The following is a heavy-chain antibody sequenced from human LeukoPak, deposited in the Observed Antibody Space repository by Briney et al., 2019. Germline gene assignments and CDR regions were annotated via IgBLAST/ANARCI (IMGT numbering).Heavy chain of an antibody. CDR1: GGSISSYC. Sequence: SQTLSLTCPVAGGSISSYCTSWIRQPPEKGLGWIESIFYSVGHTYNPSLKSQATISVATSKNQSSLKLSSVTATDTAVYTCRRPGVEQKSHDSFDIWGQGTMVTVSS. D-gene: IGHD3-10*01. J-gene: IGHJ3*02. V-gene: IGHV4-59*01. CDR3: RRPGVEQKSHDSFDI. CDR2: IFYSVGH.